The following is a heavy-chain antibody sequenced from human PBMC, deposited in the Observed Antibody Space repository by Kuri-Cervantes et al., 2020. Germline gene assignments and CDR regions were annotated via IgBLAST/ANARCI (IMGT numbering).Heavy chain of an antibody. CDR2: IYYSGST. V-gene: IGHV4-30-4*08. CDR1: GGSSSSGDHY. Sequence: LRLSCTVSGGSSSSGDHYWIWIRQAPGKGLEWTGYIYYSGSTYYNPSLKSRVTISLDTSKNQFSLKMMSVTAADTAVYYCARGGWYYGSGSYYPIDYWGQGTLVTVSS. CDR3: ARGGWYYGSGSYYPIDY. D-gene: IGHD3-10*01. J-gene: IGHJ4*02.